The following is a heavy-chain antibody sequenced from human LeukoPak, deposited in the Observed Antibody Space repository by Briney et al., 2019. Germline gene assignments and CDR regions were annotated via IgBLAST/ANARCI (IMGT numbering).Heavy chain of an antibody. Sequence: GGSLRLSCAASGFTFSSYAMHWVRQAPGKGLEWVAVISYDGSNKYYADSVKGRFTISRDNSKNTLYLQMNSLRAEDTAVYYCAKDHIVARGVRYGMDVWGQGTTVTVSS. CDR2: ISYDGSNK. D-gene: IGHD5-12*01. J-gene: IGHJ6*02. CDR3: AKDHIVARGVRYGMDV. CDR1: GFTFSSYA. V-gene: IGHV3-30-3*01.